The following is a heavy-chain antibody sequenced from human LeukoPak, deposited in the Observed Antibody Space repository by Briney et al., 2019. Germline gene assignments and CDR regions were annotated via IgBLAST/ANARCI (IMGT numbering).Heavy chain of an antibody. Sequence: GGSLRLSCAASGFTFSTYNMNWVRQAPGKGLEWVSYISSGSGTIYYADSVKGRFTISRDNAKNSLYLQMNSLRAEDTAVYYCARNTSTLYKGFDYWGQGTLVTVSS. V-gene: IGHV3-48*01. CDR2: ISSGSGTI. CDR1: GFTFSTYN. D-gene: IGHD2-2*01. CDR3: ARNTSTLYKGFDY. J-gene: IGHJ4*02.